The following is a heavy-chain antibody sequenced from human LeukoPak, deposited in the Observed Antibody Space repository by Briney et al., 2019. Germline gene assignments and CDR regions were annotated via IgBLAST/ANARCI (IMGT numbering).Heavy chain of an antibody. CDR3: ARSKTQDVDAFDI. Sequence: GGSLRLSCAASGFTFSSHAMHWVRQAPGKGLECVSAISSNGGSTYYANSVKGRFTISRDNSKNTLYLQMGSLRAEDTAVYYCARSKTQDVDAFDIWGQGTMVTVSS. V-gene: IGHV3-64*01. CDR2: ISSNGGST. CDR1: GFTFSSHA. J-gene: IGHJ3*02.